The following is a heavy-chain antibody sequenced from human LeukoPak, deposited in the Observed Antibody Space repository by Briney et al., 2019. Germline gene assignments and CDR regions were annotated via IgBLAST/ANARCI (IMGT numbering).Heavy chain of an antibody. V-gene: IGHV3-23*01. CDR2: ISGSGGST. Sequence: TGGSLRLSCTASGFSFGDYAMSWVRQAPGKGLEWVSAISGSGGSTYYADSVKGRFTISRDNSKNTLYLQMNSLRAEDTAVYYCAKLGSSWYAGDYWGQGTLVTVSS. D-gene: IGHD6-13*01. J-gene: IGHJ4*02. CDR1: GFSFGDYA. CDR3: AKLGSSWYAGDY.